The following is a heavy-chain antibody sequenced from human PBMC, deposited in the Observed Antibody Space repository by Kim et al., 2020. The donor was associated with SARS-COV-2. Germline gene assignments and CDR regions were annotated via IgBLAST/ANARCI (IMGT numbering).Heavy chain of an antibody. J-gene: IGHJ5*02. CDR3: ARDGADRTPRIAAAGFWFDP. D-gene: IGHD6-13*01. Sequence: GGSLRLSCAASGFTFSSYSMNWVRQAPGKGLEWVSSISSSSSYIYYADSVKGRFTISRDNAKNSLYLQMNSLRAEDTAVYYCARDGADRTPRIAAAGFWFDPWGQGTLVTVSS. V-gene: IGHV3-21*01. CDR2: ISSSSSYI. CDR1: GFTFSSYS.